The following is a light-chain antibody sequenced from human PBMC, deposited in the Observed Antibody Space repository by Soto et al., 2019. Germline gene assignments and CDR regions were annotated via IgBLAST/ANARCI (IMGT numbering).Light chain of an antibody. Sequence: EIVLTQSPATLSLSPGERATLSCRASQSVSSYLAWYQQKPGQAPRLLIYDASNRATGIPARFSGSGSGTDFTLTISRLEPEDFAVYECQQYGSSPLTFGQGTEGEIK. CDR3: QQYGSSPLT. CDR1: QSVSSY. J-gene: IGKJ1*01. CDR2: DAS. V-gene: IGKV3-11*01.